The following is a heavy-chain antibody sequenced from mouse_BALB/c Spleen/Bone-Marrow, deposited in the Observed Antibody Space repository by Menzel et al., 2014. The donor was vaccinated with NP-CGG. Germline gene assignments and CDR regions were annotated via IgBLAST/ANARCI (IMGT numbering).Heavy chain of an antibody. D-gene: IGHD2-3*01. CDR1: GFTFSTCA. Sequence: DVKLVESGGGLVKPGGSLKLSCAASGFTFSTCAMSWVRQTPEKRLEWVATISTNDNYTYYPDRVKGRFTISRDNAKNTLYLQMSSLRSEDTXXXXXXXXXXGYYDYWGXGXTLTFSS. CDR2: ISTNDNYT. CDR3: XXXXXGYYDY. V-gene: IGHV5-9-3*01. J-gene: IGHJ2*01.